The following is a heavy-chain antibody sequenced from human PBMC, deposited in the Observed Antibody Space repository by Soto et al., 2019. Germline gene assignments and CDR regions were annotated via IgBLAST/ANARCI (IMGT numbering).Heavy chain of an antibody. CDR1: GYTFTSYA. V-gene: IGHV1-3*01. CDR3: ARLYCSGGICYEGSYYFGMDI. D-gene: IGHD2-15*01. Sequence: SVKVSCKASGYTFTSYAMHWVRQAPGQRLEWMGWINAGNGNTKYSQKFQGRVTITRDTSASTAYMELSSLRSEDTAVYDCARLYCSGGICYEGSYYFGMDIWGQGTTVTVSS. CDR2: INAGNGNT. J-gene: IGHJ6*02.